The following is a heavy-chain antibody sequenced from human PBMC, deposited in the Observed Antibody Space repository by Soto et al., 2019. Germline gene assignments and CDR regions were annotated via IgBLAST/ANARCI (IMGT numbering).Heavy chain of an antibody. CDR2: ISYDGSNK. Sequence: SLRLSCAASGFTFSSYAMHWVRQAPGKGLEWVAVISYDGSNKYYADSVKGRFTISRDNSKNTLYLQMNSLRAEDTAVYYCANVKGIIDGMDVWGQGNTVTVSS. V-gene: IGHV3-30-3*01. J-gene: IGHJ6*02. CDR3: ANVKGIIDGMDV. CDR1: GFTFSSYA.